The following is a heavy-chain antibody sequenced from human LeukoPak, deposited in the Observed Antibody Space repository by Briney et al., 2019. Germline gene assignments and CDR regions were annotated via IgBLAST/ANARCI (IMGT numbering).Heavy chain of an antibody. CDR3: VADFWGGYYVPKLYYYYGMDV. CDR2: MNPNSGNT. D-gene: IGHD3-3*01. V-gene: IGHV1-8*01. J-gene: IGHJ6*02. CDR1: GYTFTSYD. Sequence: GASVKVSCKASGYTFTSYDINWVRQATGQGLEWMGWMNPNSGNTGYAQKFQGRVTMTRNTSISTAYMELSSLRSEDTAVYYCVADFWGGYYVPKLYYYYGMDVWGQGTTVTVSS.